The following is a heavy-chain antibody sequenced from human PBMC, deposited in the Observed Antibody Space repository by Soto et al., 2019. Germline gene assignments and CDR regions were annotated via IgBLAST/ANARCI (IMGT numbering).Heavy chain of an antibody. V-gene: IGHV3-74*01. Sequence: EEQLVESGGGLVQPGGSLRLSCAASGFTFSSYWMHWVRQAPGKGLVWGSRINPGGSITAYADSVKGRFTISRDNAKNTLYLQMNSLRGDDTAVYYCARVPTGKYGVWNYWGQGTLGTVSS. CDR1: GFTFSSYW. J-gene: IGHJ4*02. CDR3: ARVPTGKYGVWNY. D-gene: IGHD2-8*01. CDR2: INPGGSIT.